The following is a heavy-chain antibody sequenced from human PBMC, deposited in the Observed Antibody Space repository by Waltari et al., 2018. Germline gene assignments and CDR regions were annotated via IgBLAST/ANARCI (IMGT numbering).Heavy chain of an antibody. CDR1: GFTFSSYA. CDR3: AKDHPQGVNYYYYYGMDV. D-gene: IGHD3-10*01. CDR2: ISGSGGST. Sequence: EVQLVESGGGLVQPGGSLRLSCAASGFTFSSYAMSWVRQAPGKGLEWVSAISGSGGSTYYADSGKGRFTISRDNSKNTLYLQMNSLRAEDTAVYYCAKDHPQGVNYYYYYGMDVWGQGTTVTVSS. J-gene: IGHJ6*02. V-gene: IGHV3-23*04.